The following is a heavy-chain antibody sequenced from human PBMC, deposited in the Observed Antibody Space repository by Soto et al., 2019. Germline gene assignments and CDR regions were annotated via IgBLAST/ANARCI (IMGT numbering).Heavy chain of an antibody. CDR3: SRTRRGIWSYVSYFDY. V-gene: IGHV4-34*01. D-gene: IGHD1-26*01. CDR1: GGSPRCSY. J-gene: IGHJ4*02. Sequence: SQSLPLTCVAYGGSPRCSYWSWISQPSGTALERIPELHLTGSPTYNPSLKSRVTISLDTSKNQFSLKLSSVTAADTAVYYCSRTRRGIWSYVSYFDYWRQGTLVTVAS. CDR2: LHLTGSP.